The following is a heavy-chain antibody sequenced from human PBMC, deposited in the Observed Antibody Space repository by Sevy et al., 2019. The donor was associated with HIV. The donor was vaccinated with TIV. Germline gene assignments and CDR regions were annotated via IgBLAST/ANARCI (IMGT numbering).Heavy chain of an antibody. V-gene: IGHV4-59*08. D-gene: IGHD1-26*01. CDR1: GGSITSLY. CDR3: AGESAWGRGDS. CDR2: IYYNGHI. J-gene: IGHJ5*01. Sequence: SETLSLTCTVSGGSITSLYWNWIRQPPGKGLEWIANIYYNGHINYNPSLKSRVSLSLDTSKNQFSLGLSSVTAADTAMYYCAGESAWGRGDSWGQGTLVTVSS.